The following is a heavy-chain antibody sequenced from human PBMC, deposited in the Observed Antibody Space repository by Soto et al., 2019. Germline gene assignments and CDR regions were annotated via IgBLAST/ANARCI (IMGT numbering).Heavy chain of an antibody. D-gene: IGHD5-18*01. Sequence: QVQLVQSGAEVKKPGASVKVSCKAYGYTFTSYDINWVRQATGQGLEWMGWMNPTSGNTGYAQKFKGGVTMSRNTSISTAYMELSSLRSEDTAVYYCARGLGTGNYYYYYCMAVWGKGTTVTVSS. CDR3: ARGLGTGNYYYYYCMAV. J-gene: IGHJ6*03. V-gene: IGHV1-8*01. CDR1: GYTFTSYD. CDR2: MNPTSGNT.